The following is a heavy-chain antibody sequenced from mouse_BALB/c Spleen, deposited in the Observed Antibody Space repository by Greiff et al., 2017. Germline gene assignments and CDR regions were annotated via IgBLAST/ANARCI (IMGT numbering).Heavy chain of an antibody. V-gene: IGHV1-4*01. D-gene: IGHD1-1*01. J-gene: IGHJ4*01. CDR2: INPSSGYT. Sequence: VKLVESGAELARPGASVKMSCKASGYTFTSYTMHWVKQRPGQGLEWIGYINPSSGYTNYNQKFKDKATLTADKSSSTAYMQLSSLTSEDSAVYYCANYGSSYRDAMDYWGQGTSVTVSS. CDR1: GYTFTSYT. CDR3: ANYGSSYRDAMDY.